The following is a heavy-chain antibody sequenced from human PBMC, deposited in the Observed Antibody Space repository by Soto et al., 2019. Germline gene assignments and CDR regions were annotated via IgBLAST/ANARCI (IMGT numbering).Heavy chain of an antibody. V-gene: IGHV1-18*01. CDR2: ISAYNGNT. Sequence: QVQLVQSGAEVVKPGASVRVSCKTSGHTFTSYGFTWVRQAPGQGLEWMGWISAYNGNTNYAQKFQGRVTMTTDTSTSTGYMELRSLRSDDTAVYYCARALYCSGGSCYFDYWGQGTLVTVSS. CDR1: GHTFTSYG. CDR3: ARALYCSGGSCYFDY. J-gene: IGHJ4*02. D-gene: IGHD2-15*01.